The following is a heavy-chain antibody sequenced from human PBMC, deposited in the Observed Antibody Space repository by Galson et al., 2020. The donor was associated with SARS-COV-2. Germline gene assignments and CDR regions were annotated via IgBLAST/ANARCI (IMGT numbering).Heavy chain of an antibody. CDR1: GYSISSGYY. V-gene: IGHV4-38-2*02. Sequence: SESLSLTCTVSGYSISSGYYWGWIRQPPGKGLEWIGSIYHSGSTYYNPSLKSRVTISVDTSKNQFSLKLSSVTAADTAVYYCALSVDTAMVTPPPCYGMVGWRQGTTGPVS. CDR3: ALSVDTAMVTPPPCYGMVG. D-gene: IGHD5-18*01. CDR2: IYHSGST. J-gene: IGHJ6*02.